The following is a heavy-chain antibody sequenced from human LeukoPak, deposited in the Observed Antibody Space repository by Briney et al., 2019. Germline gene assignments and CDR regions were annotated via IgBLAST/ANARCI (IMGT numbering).Heavy chain of an antibody. CDR1: GGSISRSSYY. J-gene: IGHJ4*02. CDR3: ARLGYTSGWHGGLDY. V-gene: IGHV4-39*01. Sequence: PSETLSLTCTVSGGSISRSSYYWGWIRQPPGEGLEWIGSIYYSGSTDYNPSLKSRVTISVDMSESQFSLKLSSVTAADTAVYYCARLGYTSGWHGGLDYWGQGTLVTVSS. D-gene: IGHD6-19*01. CDR2: IYYSGST.